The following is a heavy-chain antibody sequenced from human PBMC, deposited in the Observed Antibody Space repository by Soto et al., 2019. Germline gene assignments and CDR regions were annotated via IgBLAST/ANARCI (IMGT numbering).Heavy chain of an antibody. CDR3: ARDQGGEFLKGSGMDV. CDR2: IYYSGET. CDR1: GDSISRYY. D-gene: IGHD3-10*01. Sequence: QVQLQESGPGLVKPSETLSLTCTVSGDSISRYYWSWIRLSPGKGLEWIGYIYYSGETNYNPSVKSRVTISVGRTKTQVSLKLSSVTAADTAVYYCARDQGGEFLKGSGMDVWGQGTTVTVSS. V-gene: IGHV4-59*01. J-gene: IGHJ6*02.